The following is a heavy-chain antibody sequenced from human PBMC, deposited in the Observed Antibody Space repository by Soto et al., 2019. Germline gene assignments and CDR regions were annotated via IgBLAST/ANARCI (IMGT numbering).Heavy chain of an antibody. J-gene: IGHJ4*02. Sequence: GGSLRLSCAASGFTFSNDWLHWVRQAPGQGLVWVSRSNGDESTKNYADSVKGRFTISRDNAKNMLYLQMNNLSPEDTAVYYCARLTSGSGAVWGQGTLVTVSS. CDR2: SNGDESTK. CDR1: GFTFSNDW. D-gene: IGHD2-15*01. V-gene: IGHV3-74*01. CDR3: ARLTSGSGAV.